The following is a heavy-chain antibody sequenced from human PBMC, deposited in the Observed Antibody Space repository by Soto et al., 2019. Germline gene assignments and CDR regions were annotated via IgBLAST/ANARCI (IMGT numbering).Heavy chain of an antibody. CDR2: IYHSGSI. CDR1: NASISSRKW. CDR3: ASKFGELLADDFDI. V-gene: IGHV4-4*02. Sequence: QVHLQESGPGLVKPSGTLSLTCTVSNASISSRKWWTWVRQTPGKGLEWIGEIYHSGSINHNPSLMSRVTMTVDRCKDKISQKMTSVAAGVTSVFYCASKFGELLADDFDIWGQGRVVTVS. D-gene: IGHD3-10*01. J-gene: IGHJ3*02.